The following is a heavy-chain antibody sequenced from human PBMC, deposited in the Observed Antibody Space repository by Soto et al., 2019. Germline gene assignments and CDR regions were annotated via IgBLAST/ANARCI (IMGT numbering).Heavy chain of an antibody. Sequence: SETLSLTCTASGGSISSSSYYWGWIRQPPGKGLEWIGSIYYSGSTYYNPSLKSRVTISVDTSKNQFSLKLSSVTAADTAVYYCARRVGGGIDYWGQGTLVTVSS. D-gene: IGHD2-15*01. V-gene: IGHV4-39*01. J-gene: IGHJ4*02. CDR2: IYYSGST. CDR1: GGSISSSSYY. CDR3: ARRVGGGIDY.